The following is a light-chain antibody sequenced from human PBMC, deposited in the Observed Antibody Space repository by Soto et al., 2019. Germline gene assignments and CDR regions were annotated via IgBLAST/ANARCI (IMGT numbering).Light chain of an antibody. CDR3: MQGAHWPIT. CDR1: QSLVHSDGIAY. V-gene: IGKV2-30*02. J-gene: IGKJ5*01. Sequence: DVAMTPSPLSLPVTLGQPSSISCRSNQSLVHSDGIAYFSWFQQRPGRSPRRLIYKVSNRDSGVPARFSGSGSGTDFALKISRVEAEDVGVYYCMQGAHWPITFGQETRLEIK. CDR2: KVS.